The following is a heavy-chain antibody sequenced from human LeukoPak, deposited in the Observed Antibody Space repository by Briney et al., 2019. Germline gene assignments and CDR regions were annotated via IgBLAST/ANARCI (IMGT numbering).Heavy chain of an antibody. CDR3: ARLRCDVGDCYSAGQNF. D-gene: IGHD2-21*02. J-gene: IGHJ4*02. CDR1: GFTFTTYW. CDR2: INSDGSST. Sequence: GGSLRLSCAASGFTFTTYWMHWVRQAPGQGLVWVSRINSDGSSTSYADSVKGRFSISRDNARNTLYLQVNSLRAEDTAVYFCARLRCDVGDCYSAGQNFWGQGTLVTVSS. V-gene: IGHV3-74*01.